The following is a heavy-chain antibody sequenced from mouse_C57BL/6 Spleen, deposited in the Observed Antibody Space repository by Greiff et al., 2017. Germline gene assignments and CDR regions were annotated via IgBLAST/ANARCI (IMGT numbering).Heavy chain of an antibody. V-gene: IGHV5-9*01. J-gene: IGHJ3*01. CDR2: ISGGGGNT. Sequence: EVKLMESGGGLVKPGGSLKLSCAASGFTFSSYTMSWVRQTPEKRLEWVATISGGGGNTYYPDSVKGRFTISRDNAKNTLYLQMSSLRSEDTALYYCARRFYDYDVFAYWGQGTLVTVSA. CDR1: GFTFSSYT. CDR3: ARRFYDYDVFAY. D-gene: IGHD2-4*01.